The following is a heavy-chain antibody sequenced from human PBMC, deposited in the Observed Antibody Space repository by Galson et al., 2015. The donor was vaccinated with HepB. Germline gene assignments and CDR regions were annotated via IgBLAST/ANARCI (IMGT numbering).Heavy chain of an antibody. CDR3: TTFLEMTTVQY. Sequence: SLRLSCAASGFTFRNAWMSWVRQAPGKGLEWVGRIKKKSEGGTTDYAAPMKGRFTISRDDSKNTLYLEMNNLKTEDTALYYCTTFLEMTTVQYWGQGTLVTVSS. J-gene: IGHJ4*02. CDR2: IKKKSEGGTT. V-gene: IGHV3-15*01. D-gene: IGHD4-11*01. CDR1: GFTFRNAW.